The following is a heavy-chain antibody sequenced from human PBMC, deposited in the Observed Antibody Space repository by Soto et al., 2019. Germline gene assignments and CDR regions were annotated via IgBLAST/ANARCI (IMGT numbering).Heavy chain of an antibody. CDR3: ARDPDY. Sequence: EVQLVGSGGGLVQPGGSLRLSCAASGFTFSSYAMHWVRQAPGKGLEYVSAISSNGGSTYYANSVKGRFTISRDNSKNTLYLQMGSLRAEDMAVYYCARDPDYWGQGTLVTVSS. CDR2: ISSNGGST. J-gene: IGHJ4*02. V-gene: IGHV3-64*01. CDR1: GFTFSSYA.